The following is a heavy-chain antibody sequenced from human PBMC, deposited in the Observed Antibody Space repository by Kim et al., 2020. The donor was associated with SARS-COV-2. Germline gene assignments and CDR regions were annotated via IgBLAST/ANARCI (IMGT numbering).Heavy chain of an antibody. V-gene: IGHV1-18*01. D-gene: IGHD3-22*01. Sequence: ASVKVSCKASGYTFTSYGISWVRQAPGQGLEWMGWISAYNGNTNYAQKLQGRVTMTTDTSTSTAYMELRSLRSDDTAVYYCATTEYYYDSSGYFGAFDIWGQGTMVTVSS. J-gene: IGHJ3*02. CDR3: ATTEYYYDSSGYFGAFDI. CDR1: GYTFTSYG. CDR2: ISAYNGNT.